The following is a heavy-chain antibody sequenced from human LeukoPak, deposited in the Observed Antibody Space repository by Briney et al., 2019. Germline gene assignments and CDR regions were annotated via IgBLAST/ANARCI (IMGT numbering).Heavy chain of an antibody. CDR2: IYYSGST. CDR3: ASLIDIVVVVAADAFDI. CDR1: GGSISSYY. D-gene: IGHD2-15*01. Sequence: SETLSLTCTVSGGSISSYYWSWIRQPPGKGLEWIGYIYYSGSTKYNPSLKSRVTISVDTSKNQFSLKLSSVTAADTAVYYCASLIDIVVVVAADAFDIWGQGTMVTVSS. J-gene: IGHJ3*02. V-gene: IGHV4-59*08.